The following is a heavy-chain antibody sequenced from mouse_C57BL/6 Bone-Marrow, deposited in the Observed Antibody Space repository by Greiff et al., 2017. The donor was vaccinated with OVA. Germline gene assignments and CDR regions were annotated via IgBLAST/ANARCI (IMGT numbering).Heavy chain of an antibody. CDR2: IYPYNGVS. V-gene: IGHV1-31*01. CDR1: GYSFTGYY. CDR3: VYYGSSYWYFDV. Sequence: VQLKESGPELVKPGASVKISCKASGYSFTGYYMHWVKQSPGNILDWIGYIYPYNGVSSYNQKFKGKATLTVDKSSSTAYMELRSLTSEDSAVYYCVYYGSSYWYFDVWGTGTTVTVSS. D-gene: IGHD1-1*01. J-gene: IGHJ1*03.